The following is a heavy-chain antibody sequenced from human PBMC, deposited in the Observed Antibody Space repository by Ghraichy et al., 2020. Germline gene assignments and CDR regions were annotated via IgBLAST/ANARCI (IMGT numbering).Heavy chain of an antibody. Sequence: GGSQRLSCAVSGFTSSDHYLDWVRQAPGKGLEWVGRTKNKANSYTTEYAASVKGRFTISRDDSKNSMYLQMSSLKTEDTAVYYCARWRSGSADYWGQGTLVTVS. J-gene: IGHJ4*02. CDR1: GFTSSDHY. CDR2: TKNKANSYTT. CDR3: ARWRSGSADY. V-gene: IGHV3-72*01. D-gene: IGHD1-26*01.